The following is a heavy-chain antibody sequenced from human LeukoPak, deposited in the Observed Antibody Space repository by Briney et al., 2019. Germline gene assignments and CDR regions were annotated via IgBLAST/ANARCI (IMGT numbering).Heavy chain of an antibody. D-gene: IGHD3-10*01. J-gene: IGHJ4*02. V-gene: IGHV4-39*01. CDR1: GGSISNSNYF. Sequence: SETLSLTCTVSGGSISNSNYFWSRIRQPPGKELEWIASINYGGTTYYNPSLKSRVTISVDTSKNQFSLRLSSVTAADTAVYLCARYVVYGSGKYYFDYWGQGSLVTVSS. CDR2: INYGGTT. CDR3: ARYVVYGSGKYYFDY.